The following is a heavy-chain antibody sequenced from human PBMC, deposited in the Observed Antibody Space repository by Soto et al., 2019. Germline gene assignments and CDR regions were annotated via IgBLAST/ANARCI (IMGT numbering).Heavy chain of an antibody. CDR3: AHRRNYDGSWNEGVFDY. CDR2: IYWDDDK. CDR1: GFSLTSRPVG. D-gene: IGHD3-16*01. V-gene: IGHV2-5*02. J-gene: IGHJ4*02. Sequence: QITLKESGPTLVKPTQTLTLTCTFSGFSLTSRPVGVGWVRQPPGKALEWLAFIYWDDDKRYSPSLRSTLTVTKDASQTQGVLTLTNMDPVDTATYYCAHRRNYDGSWNEGVFDYWGQGILVTVSS.